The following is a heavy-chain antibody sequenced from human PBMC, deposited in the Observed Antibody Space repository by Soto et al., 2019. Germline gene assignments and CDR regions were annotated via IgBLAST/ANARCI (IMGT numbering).Heavy chain of an antibody. D-gene: IGHD3-3*01. V-gene: IGHV3-30-3*01. J-gene: IGHJ6*02. CDR1: GFTFSSYA. CDR3: ARDHPLLEWLLFYYYYYGMDV. Sequence: GGSLRLSCAASGFTFSSYAMHWVRQAPGKGLEWVAVISYDGSNKYYADSVKGRFTISRDNSKNTLYLQMNSLRAEDTAVYYCARDHPLLEWLLFYYYYYGMDVWGQGTTVTVSS. CDR2: ISYDGSNK.